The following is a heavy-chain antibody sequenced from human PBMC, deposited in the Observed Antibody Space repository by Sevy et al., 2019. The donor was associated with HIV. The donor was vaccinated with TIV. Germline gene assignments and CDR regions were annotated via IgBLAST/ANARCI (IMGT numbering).Heavy chain of an antibody. CDR1: GFTFSSYS. CDR3: ARDSGSSWYRGYFDY. Sequence: GGSLRLSCAASGFTFSSYSMNWVRQAPGKGLEWVSYISSSSTIYYADSVKGRFTISRDNAKNSLYLQMNSLRDEDTAVYYCARDSGSSWYRGYFDYWGQGTLVTVSS. D-gene: IGHD6-13*01. V-gene: IGHV3-48*02. CDR2: ISSSSTI. J-gene: IGHJ4*02.